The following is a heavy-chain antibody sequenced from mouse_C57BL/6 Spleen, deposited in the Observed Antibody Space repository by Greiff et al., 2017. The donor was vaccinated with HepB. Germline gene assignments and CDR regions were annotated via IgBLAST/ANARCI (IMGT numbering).Heavy chain of an antibody. J-gene: IGHJ4*01. CDR3: AKHWDYYAMDY. CDR1: GYTFTSYW. Sequence: VQLQQPGAELVKPGASVKMSCKASGYTFTSYWITWVKQRPGQGLEWIGDIYPGSGSINYNEKFKSKATLSVDTSSSSAYMQLSSLTSEDSAVYYCAKHWDYYAMDYWGQGTSVTVSS. V-gene: IGHV1-55*01. CDR2: IYPGSGSI. D-gene: IGHD4-1*01.